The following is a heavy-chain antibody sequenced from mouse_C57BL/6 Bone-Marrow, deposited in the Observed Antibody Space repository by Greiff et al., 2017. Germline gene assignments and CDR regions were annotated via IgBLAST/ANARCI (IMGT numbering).Heavy chain of an antibody. D-gene: IGHD4-1*01. CDR3: ARSGPLGRSFDY. Sequence: QVQLQQPGAELVKPGASVTMSCKASGYTFTSYWITWVKQRPGQGLEWIGDIYPTSGRTNYNEKFKGKAILTVDTSSHTAYMQLISLTSEDSAVFYCARSGPLGRSFDYWGQGTTLTVSS. V-gene: IGHV1-55*01. CDR1: GYTFTSYW. J-gene: IGHJ2*01. CDR2: IYPTSGRT.